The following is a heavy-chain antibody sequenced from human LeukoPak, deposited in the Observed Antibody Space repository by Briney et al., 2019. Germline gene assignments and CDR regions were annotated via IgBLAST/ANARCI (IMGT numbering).Heavy chain of an antibody. CDR2: ISSSSTYI. CDR3: ARTRGNYLSQLLDY. D-gene: IGHD1-7*01. V-gene: IGHV3-21*01. J-gene: IGHJ4*02. CDR1: GFAFSTYT. Sequence: GGSLRLSCAASGFAFSTYTMNWVRQAPGKGLEWVSSISSSSTYICYADSVKGRFTISRDNAKNSLYLQMNSLRAEDTAVYYCARTRGNYLSQLLDYWGQGTLVAVSS.